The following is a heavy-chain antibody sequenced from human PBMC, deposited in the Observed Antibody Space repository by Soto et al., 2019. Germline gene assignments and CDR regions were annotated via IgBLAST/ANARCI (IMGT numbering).Heavy chain of an antibody. CDR3: ASESFCSGGSCPYYYHGMDV. V-gene: IGHV1-18*01. CDR2: ITAYNGNT. Sequence: QVQLVQSGAEVKKPGASVKVSCKASGYTFTSYGISWVRQAPGQGLEWMGWITAYNGNTNYAQKLQGRVTMTTDTSTSTAYMELRRLSSDDTAVYYCASESFCSGGSCPYYYHGMDVWGQGTTVTVSS. D-gene: IGHD2-15*01. J-gene: IGHJ6*02. CDR1: GYTFTSYG.